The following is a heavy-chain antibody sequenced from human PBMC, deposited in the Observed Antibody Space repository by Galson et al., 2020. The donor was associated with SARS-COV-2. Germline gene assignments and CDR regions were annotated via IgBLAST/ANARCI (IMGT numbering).Heavy chain of an antibody. J-gene: IGHJ4*02. D-gene: IGHD6-6*01. CDR1: GGMFSTYS. V-gene: IGHV1-69*10. CDR2: ILHLAGIV. Sequence: SVKVSCNPSGGMFSTYSINWVRQAPGQGLEWMGAILHLAGIVTYAQTFQGRVTITADTSTNTAYIELRSLTFGDTAVDYCATGIAARLTYFDSWGQGTLVTGSS. CDR3: ATGIAARLTYFDS.